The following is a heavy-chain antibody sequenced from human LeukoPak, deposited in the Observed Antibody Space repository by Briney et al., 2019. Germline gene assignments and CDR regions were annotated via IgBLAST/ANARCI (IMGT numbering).Heavy chain of an antibody. CDR1: GGSISNYY. CDR2: IYYSGTT. V-gene: IGHV4-59*01. CDR3: ARTISSSWPYYYYYYMDV. Sequence: SETLSLTCTVSGGSISNYYWNWIRQPPGKGLEWIGYIYYSGTTNYNPSLKSRVSMSVDTSKNQFSLKLSSVTAADTAVYYCARTISSSWPYYYYYYMDVWGKGTTVTVSS. D-gene: IGHD6-13*01. J-gene: IGHJ6*03.